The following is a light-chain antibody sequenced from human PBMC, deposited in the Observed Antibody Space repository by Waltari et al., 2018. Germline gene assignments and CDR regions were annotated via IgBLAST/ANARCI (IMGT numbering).Light chain of an antibody. Sequence: QSALTQPPSASGSPGQSVTTPCTGTSRDAGGLSYVSWFQQHPGKAPKLIIYEVAKRPSGVPDRFSGSKSGNTASLTVSGLQAEDEADYYCSSYGGDNNYVCGSGTKVTVL. CDR3: SSYGGDNNYV. J-gene: IGLJ1*01. CDR2: EVA. CDR1: SRDAGGLSY. V-gene: IGLV2-8*01.